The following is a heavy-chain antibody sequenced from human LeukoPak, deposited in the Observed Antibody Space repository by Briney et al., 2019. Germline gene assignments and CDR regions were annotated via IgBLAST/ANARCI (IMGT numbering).Heavy chain of an antibody. CDR2: ISYDGSNI. CDR1: GFTFSSYG. CDR3: ASSLWFGELLFDIDS. J-gene: IGHJ4*02. D-gene: IGHD3-10*01. V-gene: IGHV3-30*03. Sequence: PGGSLRLSCAASGFTFSSYGMHWVRQAPGKGLEWVAVISYDGSNIYYADSVKGRFTISRDNSKNTLYLQMNSLRAEDTAVYSCASSLWFGELLFDIDSWGQGTLVTVSS.